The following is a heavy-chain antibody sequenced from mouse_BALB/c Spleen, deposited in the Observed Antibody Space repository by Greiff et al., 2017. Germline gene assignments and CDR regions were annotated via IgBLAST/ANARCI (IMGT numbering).Heavy chain of an antibody. D-gene: IGHD2-14*01. J-gene: IGHJ3*01. V-gene: IGHV5-9-4*01. CDR3: ASGYDWFAY. CDR1: GFTFSSYA. Sequence: DVLLVESGGGLVKPGGSLKLSCAASGFTFSSYAMSWVRQSPEKRLEWVAEISSGGSYTYYPDTVTGRFTISRVNAKNTLYLEMSSLGSEDTAMYYCASGYDWFAYWGQGTLVTVSA. CDR2: ISSGGSYT.